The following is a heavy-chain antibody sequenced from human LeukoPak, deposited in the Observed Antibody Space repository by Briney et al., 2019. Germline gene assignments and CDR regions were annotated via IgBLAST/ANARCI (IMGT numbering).Heavy chain of an antibody. Sequence: PGGSLRLSCAASGFTFSKYGMSWVRQAPGKGLEWVSSISGSFGNTYYADSVKGRFTISRDNSKNTLFLQMNSLRAEDTAVYYCATLGSYFDFWGQGTLVTVSS. D-gene: IGHD3-10*01. CDR3: ATLGSYFDF. CDR2: ISGSFGNT. V-gene: IGHV3-23*01. CDR1: GFTFSKYG. J-gene: IGHJ4*02.